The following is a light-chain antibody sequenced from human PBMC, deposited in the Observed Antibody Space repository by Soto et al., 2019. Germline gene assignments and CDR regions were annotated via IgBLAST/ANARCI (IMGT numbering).Light chain of an antibody. J-gene: IGLJ2*01. Sequence: QSVLTQPASVSGSPGQSITISCAGTSSDVGSYNLVSWYQQHPGKAPKFMIYEGSKRPSGVSNRFSGSKSGNTASLTISGLQAEDEADYYCCSYAGSGTLLFGGGTKLTVL. V-gene: IGLV2-23*01. CDR2: EGS. CDR3: CSYAGSGTLL. CDR1: SSDVGSYNL.